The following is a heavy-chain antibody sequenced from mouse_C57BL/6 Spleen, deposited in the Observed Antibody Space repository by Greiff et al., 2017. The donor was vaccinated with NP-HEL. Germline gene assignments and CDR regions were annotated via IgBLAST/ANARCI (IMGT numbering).Heavy chain of an antibody. CDR2: IYPYNGVS. CDR3: ARNRQEGTMDY. CDR1: GYSFTGYY. V-gene: IGHV1-31*01. J-gene: IGHJ4*01. Sequence: LVESGPELVKPGASVKLSCKASGYSFTGYYMHWVKQSHGYILDWIGYIYPYNGVSSYNQKFKGKATLTVDNSSSPAYMELRSLTSEDSAVYCCARNRQEGTMDYWGQGTSVTVSS.